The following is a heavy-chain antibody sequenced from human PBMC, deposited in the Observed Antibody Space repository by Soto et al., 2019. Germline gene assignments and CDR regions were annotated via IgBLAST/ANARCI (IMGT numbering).Heavy chain of an antibody. CDR2: VRSKTYDGRT. CDR1: GFGFGDDG. J-gene: IGHJ4*02. CDR3: QLFDYDSSGSIRS. Sequence: GGSLRLSCTASGFGFGDDGLIWVRQAPGKGLEWLGFVRSKTYDGRTEYAASVKGRFIISRDDSKNIAYLQMSSLQPEDTAMYYCQLFDYDSSGSIRSWGQGTLVTVSS. D-gene: IGHD3-22*01. V-gene: IGHV3-49*04.